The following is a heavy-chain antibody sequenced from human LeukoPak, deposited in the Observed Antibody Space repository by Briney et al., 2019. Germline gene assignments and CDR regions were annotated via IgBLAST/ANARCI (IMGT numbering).Heavy chain of an antibody. V-gene: IGHV4-34*01. CDR3: ARVRYYYDSSGYYWPYYYYYMDV. Sequence: TSETLSLTCAVYGGSFSGYYWSWVRQPPGKGLEWIGEINHSGSTNYNPSLKSRVTISVDTSKNQFSLKLSSVTAADTAVYYCARVRYYYDSSGYYWPYYYYYMDVWGKGTTVTVSS. CDR2: INHSGST. D-gene: IGHD3-22*01. CDR1: GGSFSGYY. J-gene: IGHJ6*03.